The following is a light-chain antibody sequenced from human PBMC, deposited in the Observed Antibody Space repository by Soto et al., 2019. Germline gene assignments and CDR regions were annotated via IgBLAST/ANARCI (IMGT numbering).Light chain of an antibody. CDR2: DVS. V-gene: IGLV2-11*01. CDR1: SSDVSGYNF. J-gene: IGLJ1*01. CDR3: CSYAGSYTYV. Sequence: QSVLTQPRSVSGSPGQSVTISCTGTSSDVSGYNFVSWYQQHPGKAPKVMIYDVSKRPSGVPDRFSGSKSGNTASLTISGLQAEDEADYYCCSYAGSYTYVFGTGTKLTVL.